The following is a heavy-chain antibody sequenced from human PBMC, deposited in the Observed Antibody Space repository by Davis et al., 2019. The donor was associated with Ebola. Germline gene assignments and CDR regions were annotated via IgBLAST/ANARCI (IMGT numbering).Heavy chain of an antibody. V-gene: IGHV4-59*08. Sequence: MPSETLSLTCTVSGGSISSYYWSWIRQPPGKGLEWIGYIYYSGSTNYNPSLKGRATMSLDTSKNQFSLKLTCVTAADTAVYYCAREVGATDYWGQGTLVTVSS. CDR3: AREVGATDY. D-gene: IGHD1-26*01. CDR1: GGSISSYY. CDR2: IYYSGST. J-gene: IGHJ4*02.